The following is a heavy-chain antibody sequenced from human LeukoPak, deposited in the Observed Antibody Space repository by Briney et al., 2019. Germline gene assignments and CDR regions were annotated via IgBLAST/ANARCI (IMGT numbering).Heavy chain of an antibody. CDR1: GFTFSGYA. J-gene: IGHJ4*02. Sequence: GRSLRLSCAASGFTFSGYAMSWVRQAPGKGLEWVSAISGSGGSTYYADSVKGRFTISRDNSKNTLYLQMNSLRAEDTAVYYCAQAPVGGASSTSDYWGQGTLVTVPS. CDR2: ISGSGGST. D-gene: IGHD1-26*01. CDR3: AQAPVGGASSTSDY. V-gene: IGHV3-23*01.